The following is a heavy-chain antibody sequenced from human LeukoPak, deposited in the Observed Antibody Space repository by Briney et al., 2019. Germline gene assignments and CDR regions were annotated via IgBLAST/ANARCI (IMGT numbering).Heavy chain of an antibody. CDR1: GFTFSSYA. J-gene: IGHJ4*02. CDR3: ARDWSYGGNSGVLDY. Sequence: GGSLRLSCAASGFTFSSYAMHWVRQAPGKGLEYVSAISSNGGSAYYANSVKGRFTISRDNSKNTLYLQMGSLRAEDMAVYYCARDWSYGGNSGVLDYWGQGTLVTVSS. D-gene: IGHD4-23*01. V-gene: IGHV3-64*01. CDR2: ISSNGGSA.